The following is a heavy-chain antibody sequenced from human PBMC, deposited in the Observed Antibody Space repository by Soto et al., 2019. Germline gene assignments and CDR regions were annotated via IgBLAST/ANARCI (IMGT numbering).Heavy chain of an antibody. D-gene: IGHD3-10*01. J-gene: IGHJ3*01. Sequence: EVQLVESGGGLVQPGASLRLSCAASGFTFDYYWMHWVRQAPGKGLVWVSRVHSDGTTTTYADSVKGRFTISRDNARNTVSLQMSSRRAEDTGIYCSARGDRGGFDLWGHGTVVTVSS. V-gene: IGHV3-74*01. CDR2: VHSDGTTT. CDR1: GFTFDYYW. CDR3: ARGDRGGFDL.